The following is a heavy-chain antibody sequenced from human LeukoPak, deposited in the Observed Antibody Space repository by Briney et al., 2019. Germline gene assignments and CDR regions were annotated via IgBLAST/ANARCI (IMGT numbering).Heavy chain of an antibody. CDR1: GGSFSGYY. CDR2: INHSGST. CDR3: ARRVSPGVVVPAAIPWSTSDFDY. J-gene: IGHJ4*02. D-gene: IGHD2-2*01. V-gene: IGHV4-34*01. Sequence: PSETLSLTCAVYGGSFSGYYWSWIRRPPGKGLEWIGEINHSGSTNYNPSLKSRVTISVDTSKNQFSLKLSSVTAADTAVYYCARRVSPGVVVPAAIPWSTSDFDYWGQGTLVTVSS.